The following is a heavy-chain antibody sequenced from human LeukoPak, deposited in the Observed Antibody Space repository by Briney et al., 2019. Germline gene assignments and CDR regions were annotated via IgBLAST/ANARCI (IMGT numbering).Heavy chain of an antibody. Sequence: PSETLSLTCTVSGYSISSGYYWGWIRQPPGKGLEWIGSIYHSGSTYYNPSLKSRVTISVDTSKNQFSLKLSSVTAADTAVYYCARASRTGLGIGSSDYWGQGTLVTVSS. V-gene: IGHV4-38-2*02. CDR1: GYSISSGYY. CDR3: ARASRTGLGIGSSDY. D-gene: IGHD7-27*01. CDR2: IYHSGST. J-gene: IGHJ4*02.